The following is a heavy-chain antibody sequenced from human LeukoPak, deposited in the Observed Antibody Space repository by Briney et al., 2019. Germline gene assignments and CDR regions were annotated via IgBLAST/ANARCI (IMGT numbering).Heavy chain of an antibody. CDR1: GGSISSYY. V-gene: IGHV4-4*08. J-gene: IGHJ4*02. Sequence: SETLSLTCIVSGGSISSYYWSWIRQSPGKGLEWIGYIYTSGSTNYNPSLKSRVTISVDTSKNQFSLKLSSVTAADTAVYYCARENYYDSSGYLNFDYWGQGTLVTVSS. CDR3: ARENYYDSSGYLNFDY. CDR2: IYTSGST. D-gene: IGHD3-22*01.